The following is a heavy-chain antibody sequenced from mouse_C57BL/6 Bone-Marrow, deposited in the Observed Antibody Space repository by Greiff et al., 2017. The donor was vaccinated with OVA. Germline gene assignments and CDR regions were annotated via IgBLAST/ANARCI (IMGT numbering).Heavy chain of an antibody. CDR1: GFNIKNTY. V-gene: IGHV14-3*01. CDR2: IDPANGNT. Sequence: VHVKQSVAELVRPGASVKLSCTASGFNIKNTYMHWVKQRPEQGLEWIGRIDPANGNTKYAPKFQGKATITADTSSNTAYLQLSSLTSEDTAIYFCAKRGGLRRGGRGFDYWGQGTTLTVSS. CDR3: AKRGGLRRGGRGFDY. D-gene: IGHD2-4*01. J-gene: IGHJ2*01.